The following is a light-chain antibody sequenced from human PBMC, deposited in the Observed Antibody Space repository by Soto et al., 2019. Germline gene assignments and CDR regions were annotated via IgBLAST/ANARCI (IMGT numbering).Light chain of an antibody. Sequence: EIVLTQSPGTLSLSPGERATLSCRASQSVSSTYLTWYQQKPGQAPRLLIYEASRRATGIPDRFSGSGSGTDFTLTISSLQAEDFAMYYCHRFGSSQTFGQGTKVDIK. CDR1: QSVSSTY. V-gene: IGKV3-20*01. CDR3: HRFGSSQT. J-gene: IGKJ1*01. CDR2: EAS.